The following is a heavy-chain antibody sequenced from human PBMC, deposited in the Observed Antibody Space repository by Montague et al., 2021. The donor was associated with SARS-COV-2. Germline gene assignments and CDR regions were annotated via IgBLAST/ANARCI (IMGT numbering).Heavy chain of an antibody. Sequence: SETLSLTCAVYDGSFSGYSWTWIRQPPGKGLEWIGEINHRGSTNYNPSLKSRVTISADTSKNQFSLKMTSVTAADTAVYYCARGRQHINMVVVVVTGGEYYFDFWGQGTLVAVSS. CDR3: ARGRQHINMVVVVVTGGEYYFDF. D-gene: IGHD3-22*01. CDR2: INHRGST. J-gene: IGHJ4*02. V-gene: IGHV4-34*01. CDR1: DGSFSGYS.